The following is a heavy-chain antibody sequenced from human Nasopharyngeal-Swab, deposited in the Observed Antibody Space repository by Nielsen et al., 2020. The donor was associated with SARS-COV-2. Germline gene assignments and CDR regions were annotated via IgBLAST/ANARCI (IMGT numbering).Heavy chain of an antibody. J-gene: IGHJ4*02. CDR2: ISGSGGST. Sequence: WIRQAPGKALEWVSAISGSGGSTYYADSVKGRFTISRDNSKNTLYLQMNSLRAEDTAVYYCAKAEYDYVWGSYRAAFDYWGQGTLVTVSS. D-gene: IGHD3-16*02. CDR3: AKAEYDYVWGSYRAAFDY. V-gene: IGHV3-23*01.